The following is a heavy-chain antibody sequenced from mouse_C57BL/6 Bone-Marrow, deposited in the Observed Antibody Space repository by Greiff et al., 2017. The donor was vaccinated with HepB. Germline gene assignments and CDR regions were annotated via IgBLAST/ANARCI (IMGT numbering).Heavy chain of an antibody. CDR1: GYSITSDY. D-gene: IGHD1-1*01. Sequence: EVQLQQSGPGLAKPSQTLSLTCSVTGYSITSDYWNWIRKFPGNKLEYMGYISYSGSTYYNPSLKSRISITRDTSKNQYYLQLNSVTTEDTATYYCARWKEGGGSTWGGAMDYWGQGTSVTVSS. J-gene: IGHJ4*01. V-gene: IGHV3-8*01. CDR3: ARWKEGGGSTWGGAMDY. CDR2: ISYSGST.